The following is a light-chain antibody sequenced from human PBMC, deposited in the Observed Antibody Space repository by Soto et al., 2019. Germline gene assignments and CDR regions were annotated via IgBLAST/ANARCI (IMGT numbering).Light chain of an antibody. CDR1: QSVSSY. Sequence: EIVLTQSPATLSLSPGERATLSCRASQSVSSYLAWYQQKPGQAPRLLIYHTSSRATGIPDRFSGSGSGTDFTLTISRLEPEDFAVYYCQQYGSSPWTFGQGTKVDIK. CDR3: QQYGSSPWT. V-gene: IGKV3-20*01. J-gene: IGKJ1*01. CDR2: HTS.